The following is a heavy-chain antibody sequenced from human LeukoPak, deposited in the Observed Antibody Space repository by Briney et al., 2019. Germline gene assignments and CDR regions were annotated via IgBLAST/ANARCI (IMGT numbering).Heavy chain of an antibody. D-gene: IGHD2-21*01. CDR3: ATILGLDY. CDR2: IYSGGDT. V-gene: IGHV3-66*01. Sequence: GGSLRLSCAASGFTVSSNYMSWVRQAPGKGLEWVSVIYSGGDTYYSDSVKGGFTISRDNSKNTLYLQMNSLRVEDTAVYYCATILGLDYWGQGTLVIVSS. CDR1: GFTVSSNY. J-gene: IGHJ4*02.